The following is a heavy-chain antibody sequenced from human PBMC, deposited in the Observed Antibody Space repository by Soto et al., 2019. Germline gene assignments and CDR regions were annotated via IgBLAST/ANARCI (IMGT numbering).Heavy chain of an antibody. CDR1: GFTFSSYA. Sequence: EVQLLESGGGLVQPGGSLRLSCAASGFTFSSYAMSWVRQAPGKGLEWVSAISGSGGSTYYADSVKGRFTISRDNSKNXLXLXXNSLRAEDTAVYYCAKDASVDYDFWSGYLGNWFDPWGQGTLVTVSS. D-gene: IGHD3-3*01. CDR3: AKDASVDYDFWSGYLGNWFDP. CDR2: ISGSGGST. J-gene: IGHJ5*02. V-gene: IGHV3-23*01.